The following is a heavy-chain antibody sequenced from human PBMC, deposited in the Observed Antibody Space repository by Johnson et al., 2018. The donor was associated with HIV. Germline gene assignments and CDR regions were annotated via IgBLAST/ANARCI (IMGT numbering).Heavy chain of an antibody. CDR2: IYSGGTT. D-gene: IGHD3-16*01. CDR3: AKDKSVMAPDAFDI. V-gene: IGHV3-66*01. J-gene: IGHJ3*02. CDR1: GFTVSSNY. Sequence: VQLVESGGDLVQPGGSLRLSCAASGFTVSSNYMSWVRQAPGEGLAWVSIIYSGGTTYYAESVKGRFVISRDNSKNTLYLQMNSLRGEDTAVYYCAKDKSVMAPDAFDIWGQGTMVTVSS.